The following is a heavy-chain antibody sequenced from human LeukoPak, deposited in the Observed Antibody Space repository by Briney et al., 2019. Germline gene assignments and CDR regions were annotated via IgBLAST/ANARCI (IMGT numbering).Heavy chain of an antibody. V-gene: IGHV1-69*04. CDR2: IIPILGIA. Sequence: GASVKVSCKASGGTFSSYAISWVRQAPGQGLEWMGRIIPILGIANYAQKFQGRVTITADESTSTAYMELSSLRSEDTAVYYCARDSRRDGYNLYYYYYMDVWGKGTTVAVSS. CDR1: GGTFSSYA. J-gene: IGHJ6*03. CDR3: ARDSRRDGYNLYYYYYMDV. D-gene: IGHD5-24*01.